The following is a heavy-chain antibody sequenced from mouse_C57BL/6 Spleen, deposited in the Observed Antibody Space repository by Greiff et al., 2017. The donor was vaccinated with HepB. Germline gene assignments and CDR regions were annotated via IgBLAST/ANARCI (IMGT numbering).Heavy chain of an antibody. Sequence: EVKLLESGPGLVKPSQSLSLTCSVTGYSITSGYYWNWIRQFPGNKLEWMGYISYDGSNNYNPSLKNRISITRDTSKNQFFLKLNSVTTEDTATYYCARTQALYYFDYWGQGTTLTVSS. CDR1: GYSITSGYY. CDR2: ISYDGSN. CDR3: ARTQALYYFDY. D-gene: IGHD3-2*02. J-gene: IGHJ2*01. V-gene: IGHV3-6*01.